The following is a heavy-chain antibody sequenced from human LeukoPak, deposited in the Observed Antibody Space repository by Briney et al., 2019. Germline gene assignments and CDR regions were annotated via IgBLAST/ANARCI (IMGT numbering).Heavy chain of an antibody. CDR2: ISFEGSNK. J-gene: IGHJ4*02. CDR1: GFTFSSYG. CDR3: ATDYLGY. V-gene: IGHV3-30*03. Sequence: GGSLRLSCAASGFTFSSYGMHWVRQAPGKGQEWVAVISFEGSNKYHADSVKGRFTISRDNAKNSLYLQMNSLRDEDTAAYYCATDYLGYWGQGTLVTVSS. D-gene: IGHD3-16*01.